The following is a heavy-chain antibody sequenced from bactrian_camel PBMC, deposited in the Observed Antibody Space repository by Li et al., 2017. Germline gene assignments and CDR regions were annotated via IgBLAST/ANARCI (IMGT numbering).Heavy chain of an antibody. CDR3: ATVFVKQCFWNDYGTYGR. V-gene: IGHV3S54*01. D-gene: IGHD4*01. CDR1: GDTYRTIMC. CDR2: IYTGGNPT. Sequence: QLVESGGGSVQAGGSLSLSCAASGDTYRTIMCMAWFRQAPGKERELVASIYTGGNPTHYADPVKGRFTISRDDAKNTLYLQMDSLKPEDTATYYCATVFVKQCFWNDYGTYGRWGQGTQVTVS. J-gene: IGHJ4*01.